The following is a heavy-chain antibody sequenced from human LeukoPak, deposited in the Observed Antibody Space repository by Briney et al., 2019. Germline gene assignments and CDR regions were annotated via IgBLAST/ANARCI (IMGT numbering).Heavy chain of an antibody. J-gene: IGHJ6*02. V-gene: IGHV3-74*03. CDR2: INTDGSDT. CDR1: GFTFSRSW. CDR3: ARVNYYYYGMDV. Sequence: GGSLRLSCAASGFTFSRSWMHWVRQAPGKGLVRVSRINTDGSDTMYADSVKGRFTISRDNAKNSLYLQMNSLRAEDTAVYYCARVNYYYYGMDVWGQGTTVTVSS.